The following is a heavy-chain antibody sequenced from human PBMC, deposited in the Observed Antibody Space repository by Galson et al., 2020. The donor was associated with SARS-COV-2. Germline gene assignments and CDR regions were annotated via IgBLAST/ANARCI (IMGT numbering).Heavy chain of an antibody. CDR3: AKDAAITIFGVVSREFDYFDY. V-gene: IGHV3-23*01. CDR1: GFTFSSYA. Sequence: TGGSLRLSCAASGFTFSSYAMSWVRQAPGKGLEWVSAISGSGGSTYYADSVKGRFTISRDNSKNTLYLQMNSLRAEDTAVYYCAKDAAITIFGVVSREFDYFDYGGQGTLVTVSS. CDR2: ISGSGGST. D-gene: IGHD3-3*01. J-gene: IGHJ4*02.